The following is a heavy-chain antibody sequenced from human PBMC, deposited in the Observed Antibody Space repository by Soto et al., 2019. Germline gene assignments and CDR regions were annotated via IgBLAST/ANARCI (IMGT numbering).Heavy chain of an antibody. J-gene: IGHJ5*01. CDR3: ARAASPYFDLLSAFHS. CDR2: NYYSGTN. CDR1: GGPLSSGSYY. Sequence: PSETLSLTCTVSGGPLSSGSYYGGWTRQSTGQGLEWMGYNYYSGTNKYNPSLKSRVSISVDTSKNQFSLRLTSLSAADTAVYYCARAASPYFDLLSAFHSWGQGTLVTVSS. V-gene: IGHV4-61*01. D-gene: IGHD3-9*01.